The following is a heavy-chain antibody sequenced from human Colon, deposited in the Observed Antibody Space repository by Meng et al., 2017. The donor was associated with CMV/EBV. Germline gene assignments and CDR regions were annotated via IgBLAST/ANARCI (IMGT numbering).Heavy chain of an antibody. Sequence: GGSLRLSCAASGLSFSNFWMSWVRQTPGKGLEWVAIIWNDGHANYADSVRGRFAVSRDNAKNSLYLQMNSLRAEDTAIYYCARDLRFGESKRGCWGQGTLVTVSS. CDR2: IWNDGHA. V-gene: IGHV3-66*01. CDR3: ARDLRFGESKRGC. CDR1: GLSFSNFW. D-gene: IGHD3-10*01. J-gene: IGHJ4*02.